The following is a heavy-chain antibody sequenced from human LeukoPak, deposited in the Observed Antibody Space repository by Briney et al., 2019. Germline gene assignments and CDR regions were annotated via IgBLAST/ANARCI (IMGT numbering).Heavy chain of an antibody. CDR2: VYGGGTT. J-gene: IGHJ4*02. Sequence: SETLSLTCTVSGGSFSLYHWNWIRQSAGKGLEWIGRVYGGGTTNYNPSLKSRVTMSMDTSKNQFFLMLTSVSAADTAVDYCARAKWVGDHYFKNWGQGSRVTVSS. V-gene: IGHV4-4*07. D-gene: IGHD3-10*01. CDR1: GGSFSLYH. CDR3: ARAKWVGDHYFKN.